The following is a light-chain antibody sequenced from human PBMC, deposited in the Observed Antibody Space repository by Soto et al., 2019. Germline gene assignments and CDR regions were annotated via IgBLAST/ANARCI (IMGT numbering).Light chain of an antibody. J-gene: IGLJ1*01. CDR2: GVS. V-gene: IGLV2-14*01. CDR3: NSYAGTSDV. CDR1: SSDVGGYNY. Sequence: QSALTQPASVSGSPGQSITIPCSGTSSDVGGYNYVSWYQQHPGKAPKLIIYGVSNRPSGVSNRFSGSKSGNTAFLIISGLQAEDEADYYCNSYAGTSDVFGSGTKVTVL.